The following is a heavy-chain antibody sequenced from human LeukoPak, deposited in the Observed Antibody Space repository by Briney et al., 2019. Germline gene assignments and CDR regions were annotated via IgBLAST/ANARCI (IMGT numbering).Heavy chain of an antibody. D-gene: IGHD3-22*01. CDR2: INPNSGGT. CDR3: ARDRKYYDSSGYGY. CDR1: GFTFSSYG. J-gene: IGHJ4*02. Sequence: PGGSLRLSCAASGFTFSSYGMHWVRQAPGQGLEWMGRINPNSGGTNYAQKFQGRVTMTRDTSISTAYMELSRLRSDDTAVYYCARDRKYYDSSGYGYWGQGTLVTVSS. V-gene: IGHV1-2*06.